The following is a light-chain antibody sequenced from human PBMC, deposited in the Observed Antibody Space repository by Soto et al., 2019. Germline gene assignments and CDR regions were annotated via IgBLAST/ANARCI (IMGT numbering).Light chain of an antibody. CDR1: QRMSSNY. Sequence: PGERATLSCRASQRMSSNYLAWYQQKPGQSPRLLIYGTSSRATGIPDRFSGSGSGTDFTLTISGLEPEDSAVYYCQQYGTLPPRYTFGQGTKLEIE. J-gene: IGKJ2*01. CDR3: QQYGTLPPRYT. CDR2: GTS. V-gene: IGKV3-20*01.